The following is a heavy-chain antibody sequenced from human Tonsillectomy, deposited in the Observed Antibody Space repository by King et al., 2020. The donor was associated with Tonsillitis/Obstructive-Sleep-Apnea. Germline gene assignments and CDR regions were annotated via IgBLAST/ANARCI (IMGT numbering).Heavy chain of an antibody. CDR1: GFTFRNYG. V-gene: IGHV3-30*18. J-gene: IGHJ3*02. CDR2: ISFDGNKI. CDR3: AKPPPVVAGAFDS. Sequence: VQLVQSGGGVVQPGRSLRLSCAASGFTFRNYGMHWVRQAPGKGLEWVAVISFDGNKIYYADSVKGRFTISRDNSKNTLYMQMNSLRAEDTAVYYCAKPPPVVAGAFDSWGRGTSVTVSS. D-gene: IGHD2-15*01.